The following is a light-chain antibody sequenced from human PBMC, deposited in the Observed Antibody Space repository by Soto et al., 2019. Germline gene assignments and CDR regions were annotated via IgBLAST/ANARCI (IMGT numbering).Light chain of an antibody. Sequence: VITQSPATLSVSPGERVTLSCMSSQSVADNLAWFQQKPGQGPRLLIYGASTRATGIPARFSGSGSETDFTLTVSSLRSEDSAVYYCQQYNYWPITFGQGTRLEIK. CDR1: QSVADN. CDR2: GAS. V-gene: IGKV3-15*01. CDR3: QQYNYWPIT. J-gene: IGKJ5*01.